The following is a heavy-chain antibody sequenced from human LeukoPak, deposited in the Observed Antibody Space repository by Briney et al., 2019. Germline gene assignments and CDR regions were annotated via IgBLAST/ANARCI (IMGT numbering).Heavy chain of an antibody. J-gene: IGHJ4*02. Sequence: GESLKISCKGSGYSFTTNWIGWVRQMPGKGLEWMGIIYPSDSDTSYSPSFQGQVTISADKSISTAYLQWSSLKASDTAMYYCARRPGSYFDYWGQGTLVTVSS. D-gene: IGHD1-26*01. V-gene: IGHV5-51*01. CDR3: ARRPGSYFDY. CDR2: IYPSDSDT. CDR1: GYSFTTNW.